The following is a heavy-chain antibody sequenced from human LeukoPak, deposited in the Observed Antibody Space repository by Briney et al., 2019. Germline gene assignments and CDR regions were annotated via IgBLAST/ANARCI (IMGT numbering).Heavy chain of an antibody. D-gene: IGHD7-27*01. CDR2: MNPNSGNT. V-gene: IGHV1-8*01. J-gene: IGHJ4*02. CDR1: GYTFTSYG. CDR3: ARGPRNWGFDY. Sequence: ASVKVSCKASGYTFTSYGINWVRQATGQGLEWMGWMNPNSGNTGYAQKFQGRVTMTRNTSISTVYVELSSLRSEDTAVYYCARGPRNWGFDYLGQGTLVTVSS.